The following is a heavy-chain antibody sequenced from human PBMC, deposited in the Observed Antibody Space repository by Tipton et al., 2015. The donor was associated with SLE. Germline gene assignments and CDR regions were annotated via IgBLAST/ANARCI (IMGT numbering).Heavy chain of an antibody. CDR2: IRYDGSNK. V-gene: IGHV3-30*02. CDR3: AKGHDFWSGQGGWYFDL. J-gene: IGHJ2*01. D-gene: IGHD3-3*01. Sequence: SLRLSCAASGFTFSSYGMHWVRQAPGKGLEWVAFIRYDGSNKYYADSVKGRFTISRDNSKNTLYLQMNSLRAEDTAVYYCAKGHDFWSGQGGWYFDLWGRGTPVTVSS. CDR1: GFTFSSYG.